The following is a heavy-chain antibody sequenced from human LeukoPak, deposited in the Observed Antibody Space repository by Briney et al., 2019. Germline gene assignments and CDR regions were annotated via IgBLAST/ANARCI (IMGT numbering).Heavy chain of an antibody. CDR3: AKVGSIAAAALDY. Sequence: GGSLRLSCAASGFTFSSYGMHWVRQAPGKGLEWVAVISYDGSNKYYADSVKGRFTISRDNSKNTLYLQMNSLRAEDTAVYYCAKVGSIAAAALDYWAREPWSPSPQ. D-gene: IGHD6-13*01. J-gene: IGHJ4*02. V-gene: IGHV3-30*18. CDR2: ISYDGSNK. CDR1: GFTFSSYG.